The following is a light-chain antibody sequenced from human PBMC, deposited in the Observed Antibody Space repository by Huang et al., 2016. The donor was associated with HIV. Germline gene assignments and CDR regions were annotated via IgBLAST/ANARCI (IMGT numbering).Light chain of an antibody. CDR1: QGIMSY. CDR2: AAS. CDR3: QQSYSTPYT. Sequence: DIQMTQSPSSLSASVGDRVTISCRASQGIMSYVSWYQQRPGRAPRLLISAASRLQGGVASRFSGTESGTEFTHTISSLQPEDFATYYCQQSYSTPYTFRQGTKLEIK. V-gene: IGKV1-39*01. J-gene: IGKJ2*01.